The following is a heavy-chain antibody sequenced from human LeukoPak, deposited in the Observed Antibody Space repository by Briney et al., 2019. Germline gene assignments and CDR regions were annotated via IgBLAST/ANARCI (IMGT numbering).Heavy chain of an antibody. CDR3: ARGELGSVDY. CDR2: ISSISSYI. V-gene: IGHV3-21*01. CDR1: GFTFSSYS. J-gene: IGHJ4*02. D-gene: IGHD6-13*01. Sequence: GGSLRLSCAASGFTFSSYSMSWVRQAPGKGLEWVSSISSISSYIYYADSVKGRFTISRDNAKKSLYLQMNSLRAEDTAVYYCARGELGSVDYWGQGTLVTVSS.